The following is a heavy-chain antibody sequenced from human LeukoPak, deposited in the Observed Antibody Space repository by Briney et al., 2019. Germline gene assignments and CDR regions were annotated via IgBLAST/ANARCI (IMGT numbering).Heavy chain of an antibody. CDR2: MNPNSGNT. D-gene: IGHD2-2*01. J-gene: IGHJ6*03. CDR3: AREGLGYCSSTSCYGPYYYYYMDV. Sequence: ASVKVSCKASGYTFTSYDINWVRQATGQGLEWMGWMNPNSGNTGYAQKFQGRVTMTRNTSISTAYMELSSLRSDDTAVYYCAREGLGYCSSTSCYGPYYYYYMDVWGKGTTVTVSS. V-gene: IGHV1-8*01. CDR1: GYTFTSYD.